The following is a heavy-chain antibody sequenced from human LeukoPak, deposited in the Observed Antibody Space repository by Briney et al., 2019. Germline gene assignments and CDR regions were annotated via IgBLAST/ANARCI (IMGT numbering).Heavy chain of an antibody. CDR2: ISGSGGST. Sequence: GGTLRLSCAASGFTFSSYGMSWVRQAPGKGLEWVSAISGSGGSTYYADSVKGRFTISRDNSKNTLYLQMNSLRAEDTAVHYCAKGKASGWYIVDYWGQGTLVTVSS. V-gene: IGHV3-23*01. J-gene: IGHJ4*02. D-gene: IGHD6-19*01. CDR1: GFTFSSYG. CDR3: AKGKASGWYIVDY.